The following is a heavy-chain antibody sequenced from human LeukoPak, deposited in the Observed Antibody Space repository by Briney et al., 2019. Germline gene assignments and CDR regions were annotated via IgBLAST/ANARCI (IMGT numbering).Heavy chain of an antibody. CDR3: ARDSAVADPKPFDP. CDR1: GGSISSSSCY. J-gene: IGHJ5*02. Sequence: SETLSLTCTVSGGSISSSSCYWGWIRQPPGKGLEWIGSIYYSGSTYYNPSLKSRVTISVDTSKNQFSLKLSSVTAADTAVYYCARDSAVADPKPFDPWGQGTLVTVSS. CDR2: IYYSGST. D-gene: IGHD6-19*01. V-gene: IGHV4-39*02.